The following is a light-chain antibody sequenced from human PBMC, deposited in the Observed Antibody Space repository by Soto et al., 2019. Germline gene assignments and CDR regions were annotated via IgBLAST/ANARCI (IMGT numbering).Light chain of an antibody. J-gene: IGKJ1*01. Sequence: EIVMTQSPATLSVSPGERATLSCRASQSVSSNLAWYQQKPGQAPRLLIYGASTRATGIPARFSGSGSGTEFTLTISSRQSEDFAVYYCQQYNNWPPTWTVGQGTKVEIK. CDR3: QQYNNWPPTWT. CDR1: QSVSSN. CDR2: GAS. V-gene: IGKV3-15*01.